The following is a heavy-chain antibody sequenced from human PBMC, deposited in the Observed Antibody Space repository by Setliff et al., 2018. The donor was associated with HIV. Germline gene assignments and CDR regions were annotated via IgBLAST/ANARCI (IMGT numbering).Heavy chain of an antibody. D-gene: IGHD6-6*01. CDR2: ISGSGGGT. CDR3: AKAGEYSSSRYFDY. V-gene: IGHV3-23*01. CDR1: GFTFSSYA. J-gene: IGHJ4*02. Sequence: GGSLRLSCAASGFTFSSYAMSWVRQAPGKGLEWVSSISGSGGGTYYADSVKGRFTISRDNSKNTLNLHMNSLRAEDTAVYYCAKAGEYSSSRYFDYWARERWSPSPQ.